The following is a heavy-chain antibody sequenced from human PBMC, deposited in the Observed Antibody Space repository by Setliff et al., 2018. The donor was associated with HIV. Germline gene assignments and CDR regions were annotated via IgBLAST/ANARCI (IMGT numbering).Heavy chain of an antibody. D-gene: IGHD1-1*01. CDR1: GFTFDSYV. Sequence: GGSLRLSCAATGFTFDSYVLHWVRQAPGKGLEWVSVIYSGGSTDHADSVKGRFTISRDNSKNTVYLQMTSLRAEDTAVYYCARSPGMFDYWGQGTPVTVSS. CDR2: IYSGGST. CDR3: ARSPGMFDY. V-gene: IGHV3-53*01. J-gene: IGHJ4*02.